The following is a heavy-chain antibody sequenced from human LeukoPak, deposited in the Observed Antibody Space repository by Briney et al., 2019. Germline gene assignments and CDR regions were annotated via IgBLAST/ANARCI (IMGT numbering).Heavy chain of an antibody. V-gene: IGHV3-48*03. CDR1: GFTLSSYE. D-gene: IGHD4-11*01. J-gene: IGHJ4*02. CDR2: ISSSGSTI. Sequence: GGSLRLSCAASGFTLSSYEMNWVRQAPGKGLEWVSYISSSGSTIYYADSVKGRFTISRDNAKNSLYLQMNSLRAEDTAVYYCARDYDYSNTFDYWGQGTLVTVSS. CDR3: ARDYDYSNTFDY.